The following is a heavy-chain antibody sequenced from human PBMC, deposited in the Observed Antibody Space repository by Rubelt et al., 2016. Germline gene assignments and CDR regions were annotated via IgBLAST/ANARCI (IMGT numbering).Heavy chain of an antibody. CDR1: GFNFSNYG. J-gene: IGHJ4*02. Sequence: QVQLVESGGGVVQPGRSMRLSCAASGFNFSNYGMHWVRQATGKGLEWVAVIWYDRSKQYNADYVKGRFTISRDNSKNTLYLQMNSLRSEDTAVYYCARGVIWGQGTLVAVSS. D-gene: IGHD3-10*01. V-gene: IGHV3-33*01. CDR3: ARGVI. CDR2: IWYDRSKQ.